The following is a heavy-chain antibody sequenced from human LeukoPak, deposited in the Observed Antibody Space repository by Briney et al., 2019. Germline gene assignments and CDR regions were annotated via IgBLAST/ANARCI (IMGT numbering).Heavy chain of an antibody. CDR1: GFTFSTSA. CDR3: AKDLDSSTSL. Sequence: PGGSLRLSCAASGFTFSTSAMHWVRQAPGKGLEWVAVISHDETYKYYADSVKGRFTISRDNSKNTLYLQMNSLRAEDTAVYYCAKDLDSSTSLWGQGTLVTVSS. D-gene: IGHD2-2*01. V-gene: IGHV3-30-3*01. CDR2: ISHDETYK. J-gene: IGHJ4*02.